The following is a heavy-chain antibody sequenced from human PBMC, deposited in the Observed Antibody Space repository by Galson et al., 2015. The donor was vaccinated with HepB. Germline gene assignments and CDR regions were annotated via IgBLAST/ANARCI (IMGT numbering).Heavy chain of an antibody. CDR2: ISGSGGST. CDR3: AKDLEEGGMADSSSLAY. Sequence: SLRLSCAASGFTFSSYAMSWVRQAPGKGLEWVSAISGSGGSTYYADSVKGRFTISRDNSKNTLYLQMNSLRAEDTAVYYCAKDLEEGGMADSSSLAYWGQGTLVTVSS. CDR1: GFTFSSYA. J-gene: IGHJ4*02. V-gene: IGHV3-23*01. D-gene: IGHD6-13*01.